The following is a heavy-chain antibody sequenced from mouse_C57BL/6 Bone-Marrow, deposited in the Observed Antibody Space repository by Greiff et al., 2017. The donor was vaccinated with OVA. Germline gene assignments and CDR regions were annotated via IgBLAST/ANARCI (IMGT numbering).Heavy chain of an antibody. CDR1: GFTFSDYY. J-gene: IGHJ4*01. D-gene: IGHD1-1*01. CDR2: ISNGGGST. V-gene: IGHV5-12*01. Sequence: DVQLMASWGGLVQPGGSPKLSCAASGFTFSDYYLYWVRQTPEKRLEWVAYISNGGGSTYYPDTVKGRFTISRENAKKTLYLQKSRLKSEDTAMYYCARHDPYYYGSFYAMDYWGQGTSVTVSA. CDR3: ARHDPYYYGSFYAMDY.